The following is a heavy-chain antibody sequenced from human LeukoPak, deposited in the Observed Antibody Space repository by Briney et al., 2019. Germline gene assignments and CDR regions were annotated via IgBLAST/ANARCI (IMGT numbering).Heavy chain of an antibody. J-gene: IGHJ3*02. V-gene: IGHV4-34*01. Sequence: SETLSLTCTVSGGSISNYYWSWIRQPPGKGLEWIGEINHSGSTNYNPSLKSRVTISVDTSKNQFSLKLSSVTAADTAVYYCARVDLDEDAFDIWGQGTMVTVSS. CDR1: GGSISNYY. CDR2: INHSGST. CDR3: ARVDLDEDAFDI. D-gene: IGHD5-12*01.